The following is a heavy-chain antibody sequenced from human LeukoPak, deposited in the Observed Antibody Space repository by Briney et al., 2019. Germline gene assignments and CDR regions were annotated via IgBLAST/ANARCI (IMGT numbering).Heavy chain of an antibody. CDR2: INPNSGGT. CDR3: ARARRLASGYYYYYMDV. Sequence: ASVKVSCKASGYTFTGYYMHWVRQAPGQGLEWMGWINPNSGGTNYAQKFQGRVIMTRDTSISTAYMELSRLRSDDTAVYYCARARRLASGYYYYYMDVWGKGTTVTVSS. V-gene: IGHV1-2*02. D-gene: IGHD6-25*01. CDR1: GYTFTGYY. J-gene: IGHJ6*03.